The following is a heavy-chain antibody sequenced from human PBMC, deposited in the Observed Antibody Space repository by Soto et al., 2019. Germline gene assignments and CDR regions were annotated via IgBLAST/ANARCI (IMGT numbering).Heavy chain of an antibody. CDR3: ARVWYDYVWGSYRPAFAHFDY. J-gene: IGHJ4*02. Sequence: GGSLRLSCAASGFTFSSYAMHWVRQAPGKGLEWVAVISYDGSNKYYADSVKGRFTISRDNSKNTLYLQMNSLRAEDTAVYYCARVWYDYVWGSYRPAFAHFDYWGQGTLVTVSS. CDR2: ISYDGSNK. V-gene: IGHV3-30-3*01. D-gene: IGHD3-16*02. CDR1: GFTFSSYA.